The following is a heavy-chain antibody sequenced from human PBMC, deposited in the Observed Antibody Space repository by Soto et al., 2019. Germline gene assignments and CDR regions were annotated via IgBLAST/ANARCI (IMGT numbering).Heavy chain of an antibody. Sequence: EVQLVQSGAEVKKPGESLKISCKGSGYSFTSYWIGWVRQMPGKGLEWMGIIYPGDSDTRYSPSFQGQVTISADKSIXXADRQWSSLKASDTAMYYCARAKTQWLVPINWFDPWGQGTLVTVSS. V-gene: IGHV5-51*03. J-gene: IGHJ5*02. CDR3: ARAKTQWLVPINWFDP. CDR1: GYSFTSYW. D-gene: IGHD6-19*01. CDR2: IYPGDSDT.